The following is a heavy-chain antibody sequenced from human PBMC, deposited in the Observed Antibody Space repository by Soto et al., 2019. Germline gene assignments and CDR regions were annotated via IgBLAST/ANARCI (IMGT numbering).Heavy chain of an antibody. V-gene: IGHV3-30*18. J-gene: IGHJ4*02. D-gene: IGHD6-13*01. CDR3: AKEGEPGGLSSSWYDY. CDR2: ISYDGSNK. CDR1: GFTFSSYG. Sequence: GGSLRLSCAASGFTFSSYGMHWVRQAPGKGLEWVAVISYDGSNKYYADSVKGRFTISRDNSKNTLYLQMNSLRAEDTAVYYCAKEGEPGGLSSSWYDYWGQGTLVTVSS.